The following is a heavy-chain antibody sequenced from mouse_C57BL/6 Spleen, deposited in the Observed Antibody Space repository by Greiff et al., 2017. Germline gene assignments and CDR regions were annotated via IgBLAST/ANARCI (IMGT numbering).Heavy chain of an antibody. CDR3: ARRGNPPGYFDY. D-gene: IGHD2-1*01. CDR2: IDPSDSYT. V-gene: IGHV1-69*01. J-gene: IGHJ2*01. Sequence: VQLQQPGAELVMPGASVKLSCKASGYTFTSYWMHWVKQRPGQGLEWIGEIDPSDSYTNYNQKFKGKSTLTVDKSSSTAYMQLSSLTSEDSAVYYCARRGNPPGYFDYWGQGTTLTVSS. CDR1: GYTFTSYW.